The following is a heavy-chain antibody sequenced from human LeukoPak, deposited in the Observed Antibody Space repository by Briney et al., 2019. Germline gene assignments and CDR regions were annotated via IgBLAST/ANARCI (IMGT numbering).Heavy chain of an antibody. CDR3: AKEGAYSSGWYAAFDI. D-gene: IGHD6-19*01. V-gene: IGHV3-23*01. CDR2: ISGSGGST. CDR1: GFTFSSYG. J-gene: IGHJ3*02. Sequence: PGGSLRLSCAASGFTFSSYGMSWVRQAPGKGLEWVSAISGSGGSTYYADSVKGRFTISRDNSKNTLYLQMNSLRAEDTAVYYCAKEGAYSSGWYAAFDIWGQGTMVTVSS.